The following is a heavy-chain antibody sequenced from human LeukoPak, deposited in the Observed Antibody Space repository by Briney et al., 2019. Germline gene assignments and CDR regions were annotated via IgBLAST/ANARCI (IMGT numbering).Heavy chain of an antibody. CDR2: IRQEGSEK. CDR3: ARDIAVAPRDAFDI. D-gene: IGHD6-19*01. Sequence: GGSLRLSCAASGFTFSTYWMSWVRQAPGKGLEWVANIRQEGSEKYYVDSVRGRFTIARDNARNSLFLHMNSLKAEDTAVYYCARDIAVAPRDAFDIWGQGTMVTVSS. CDR1: GFTFSTYW. J-gene: IGHJ3*02. V-gene: IGHV3-7*04.